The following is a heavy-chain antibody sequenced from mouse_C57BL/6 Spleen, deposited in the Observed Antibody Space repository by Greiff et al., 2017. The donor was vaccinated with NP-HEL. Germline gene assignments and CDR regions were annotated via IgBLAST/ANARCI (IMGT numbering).Heavy chain of an antibody. CDR2: IDPEDGET. Sequence: EVQLQQSGAELVKPGASVKLSCTASGFNIKDYYMHWVKQRTEQGLEWIGRIDPEDGETKYAPNFQGKVIITEDTATNTAYLQLSSLTSEDTAVYYCARKGLYSCGSSSAWFAYWGQGTLVTVSA. CDR3: ARKGLYSCGSSSAWFAY. J-gene: IGHJ3*01. D-gene: IGHD1-1*01. CDR1: GFNIKDYY. V-gene: IGHV14-2*01.